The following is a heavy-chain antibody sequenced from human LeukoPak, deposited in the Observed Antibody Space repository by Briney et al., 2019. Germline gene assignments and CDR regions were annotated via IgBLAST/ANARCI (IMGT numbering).Heavy chain of an antibody. CDR3: AREWGGYQLLEPIEDRDYYYYGMDV. CDR1: GYTFTGYY. D-gene: IGHD2-2*01. Sequence: ASVKVSCKASGYTFTGYYMHWVRQAPGQGLEWMGWINPNSGGTNYAQKFQGRVTITADKSTSTAYMELSSLRSEDTAVYYCAREWGGYQLLEPIEDRDYYYYGMDVWGQGTTVTVSS. CDR2: INPNSGGT. V-gene: IGHV1-2*02. J-gene: IGHJ6*02.